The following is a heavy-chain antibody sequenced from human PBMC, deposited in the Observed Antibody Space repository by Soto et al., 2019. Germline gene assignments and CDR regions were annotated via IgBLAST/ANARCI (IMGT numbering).Heavy chain of an antibody. J-gene: IGHJ3*01. D-gene: IGHD3-22*01. V-gene: IGHV3-9*01. CDR3: VKDFGFYYDDAFDV. CDR2: ISWNSAII. Sequence: EVQLEESGGGLVQAGRSLRLSCAASRFSFDEYALHWVRQAPGKGLEWVSGISWNSAIISYADSVKGRFSISRDNAKKYVYLQMDSLRPEDTALYYCVKDFGFYYDDAFDVWGQGTMVTVSP. CDR1: RFSFDEYA.